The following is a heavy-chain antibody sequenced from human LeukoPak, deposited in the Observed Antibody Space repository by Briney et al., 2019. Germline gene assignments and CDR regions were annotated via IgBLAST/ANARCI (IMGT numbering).Heavy chain of an antibody. V-gene: IGHV3-7*01. J-gene: IGHJ6*02. D-gene: IGHD3-3*01. Sequence: GGSLRLSCAASGFTFSSYWMSWVRQAPGKGLEWVANIKQDGSEKNYVDSVKGRFSISRDNAKNSLHLQMTSQRVEDTAVYYCARGFERDFWSGPGGMDVWGQGTTVIVSS. CDR2: IKQDGSEK. CDR1: GFTFSSYW. CDR3: ARGFERDFWSGPGGMDV.